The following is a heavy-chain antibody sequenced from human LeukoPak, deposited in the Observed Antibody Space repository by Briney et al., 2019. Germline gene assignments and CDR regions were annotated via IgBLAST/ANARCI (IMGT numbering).Heavy chain of an antibody. CDR3: ARDTAMVIQTYYFDY. CDR2: IKQDGSEK. J-gene: IGHJ4*02. D-gene: IGHD5-18*01. Sequence: GGSLRLSCAASGFTFSSYWMSWVRQAPGKALAWVANIKQDGSEKYYVDSVKGRFTISRDNAKNSLYLQMNSLRAEDTAVSYCARDTAMVIQTYYFDYWGQGTLVTVSS. V-gene: IGHV3-7*01. CDR1: GFTFSSYW.